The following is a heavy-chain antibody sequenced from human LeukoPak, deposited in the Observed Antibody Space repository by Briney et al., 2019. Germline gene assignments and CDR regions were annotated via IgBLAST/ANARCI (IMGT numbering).Heavy chain of an antibody. CDR2: IKSKTDDGTT. D-gene: IGHD5-18*01. V-gene: IGHV3-15*01. Sequence: GGSLRLSCAASGFTFSNAWMSWVRQAPGKGLEWVGRIKSKTDDGTTDYAAPVKGRFTISRDDSKNTLYLQMNSLKTEDTAVYYCTTDGGRGYSYGPFDYWGQGTLVTVSS. CDR3: TTDGGRGYSYGPFDY. CDR1: GFTFSNAW. J-gene: IGHJ4*02.